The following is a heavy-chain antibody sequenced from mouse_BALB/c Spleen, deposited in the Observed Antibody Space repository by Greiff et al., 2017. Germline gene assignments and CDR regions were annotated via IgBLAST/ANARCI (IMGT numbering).Heavy chain of an antibody. CDR1: GYAFTNYL. V-gene: IGHV1-54*01. D-gene: IGHD1-2*01. J-gene: IGHJ3*01. CDR2: INPGSGGT. Sequence: QVQLQQSGAELVRPGTSVKVSCKASGYAFTNYLIAWVKQRPGQGLEWIGVINPGSGGTNYNEKFKGKATLTADKSSSTAYMQLSSLTSDDSAVYFCARSQDYGYLFSAWFAYWGQGTLVTVSA. CDR3: ARSQDYGYLFSAWFAY.